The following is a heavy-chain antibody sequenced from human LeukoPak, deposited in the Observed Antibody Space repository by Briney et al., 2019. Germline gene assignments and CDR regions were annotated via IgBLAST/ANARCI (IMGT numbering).Heavy chain of an antibody. J-gene: IGHJ4*01. CDR2: IYYSGSA. V-gene: IGHV4-61*01. CDR3: ARTGVVATSYFFDY. Sequence: SETLSLTCTVSGGSISSSSYYWSWIRQPPGKGLEWIGFIYYSGSANYNPSLRSRVTISVDTSKNQFSLKLTSVTAADTAVYYCARTGVVATSYFFDYWGHGTLVTVSS. CDR1: GGSISSSSYY. D-gene: IGHD5-12*01.